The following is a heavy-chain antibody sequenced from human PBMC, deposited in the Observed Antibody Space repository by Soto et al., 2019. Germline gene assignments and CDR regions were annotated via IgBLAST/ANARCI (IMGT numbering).Heavy chain of an antibody. D-gene: IGHD3-22*01. Sequence: GGSLRLSCVGSGFTFSDSVMAWVRQAPGKGLEWLSVMSGDGRTRYALSVTGRFTISRDNSKNTLYLQMRSLRAEDAAAYYCVKWHTSNFDSLPFNGFVFWGQGTQVTVSS. CDR3: VKWHTSNFDSLPFNGFVF. CDR1: GFTFSDSV. J-gene: IGHJ4*02. CDR2: MSGDGRT. V-gene: IGHV3-23*01.